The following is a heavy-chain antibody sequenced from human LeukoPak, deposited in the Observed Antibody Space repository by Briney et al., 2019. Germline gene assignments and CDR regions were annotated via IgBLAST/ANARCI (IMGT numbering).Heavy chain of an antibody. CDR2: IRYDGSNK. J-gene: IGHJ4*02. Sequence: GGSLRLSCAASGFTFSSYGMHWVRQAPGKGLGWVAFIRYDGSNKYYADSVKGRFTISRDNSKNTLYLQMNSLRAEDTAVYYCARGYSNYLYYFDYWGQGTLVTVSS. V-gene: IGHV3-30*02. D-gene: IGHD4-11*01. CDR1: GFTFSSYG. CDR3: ARGYSNYLYYFDY.